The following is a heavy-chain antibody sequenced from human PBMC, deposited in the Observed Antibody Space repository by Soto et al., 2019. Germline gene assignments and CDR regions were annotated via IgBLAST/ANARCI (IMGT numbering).Heavy chain of an antibody. V-gene: IGHV3-30-3*01. CDR1: GFTFSSYA. Sequence: GGSLRLSCAASGFTFSSYAMHWVRQAPGKGLEWVAVISYDGSNKYYADSVKGRFTISRDNSKNTLYLQMNSLRAEDTALYYCAREWTTDYYYYGMDVWGQGTTVTVSS. CDR2: ISYDGSNK. D-gene: IGHD4-17*01. J-gene: IGHJ6*02. CDR3: AREWTTDYYYYGMDV.